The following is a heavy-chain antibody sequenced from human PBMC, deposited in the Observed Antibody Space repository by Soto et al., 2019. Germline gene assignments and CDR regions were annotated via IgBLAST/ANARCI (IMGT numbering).Heavy chain of an antibody. J-gene: IGHJ3*02. CDR1: GFTFDDYG. Sequence: GSLRLSCAASGFTFDDYGMSWVRQAPGKGLEWVSGINWNGGSTGYADSVKGRFTISRDNAKNSLYLQMNSLRAEDTALYYCARPTITMIVVGDAFDIWGQGTMVTVSS. V-gene: IGHV3-20*04. D-gene: IGHD3-22*01. CDR2: INWNGGST. CDR3: ARPTITMIVVGDAFDI.